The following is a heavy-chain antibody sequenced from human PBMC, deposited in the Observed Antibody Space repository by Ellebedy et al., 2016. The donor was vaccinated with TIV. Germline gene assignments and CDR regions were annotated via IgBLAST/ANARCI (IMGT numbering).Heavy chain of an antibody. J-gene: IGHJ4*02. V-gene: IGHV3-30*01. D-gene: IGHD3-22*01. CDR3: ARESDYYDSSGQFPAKFDY. CDR1: GFTFSSYA. Sequence: GESLKISCAVSGFTFSSYAMHWVRQAPGKGLEWVAVISYDGSDNFYADSVKGRFTISRDNFKNTLYLQMNSLRAEDTAVYYCARESDYYDSSGQFPAKFDYWGQGTLVTVSS. CDR2: ISYDGSDN.